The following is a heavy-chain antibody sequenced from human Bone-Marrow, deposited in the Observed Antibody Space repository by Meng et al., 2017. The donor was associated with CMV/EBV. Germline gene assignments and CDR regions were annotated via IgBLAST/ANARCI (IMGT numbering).Heavy chain of an antibody. J-gene: IGHJ6*02. CDR2: TYYRSKWYD. Sequence: SQTLSLTCAISGDSVSSNSAAWNWIRQSPSRGLEWLGRTYYRSKWYDDYAMAVKSRITINPDTSKNKFSLQLNSVTPEDTAVYYCARDYYDSGAYYYTEEYYHGLDVWGQGTTVTVSS. V-gene: IGHV6-1*01. D-gene: IGHD3-22*01. CDR1: GDSVSSNSAA. CDR3: ARDYYDSGAYYYTEEYYHGLDV.